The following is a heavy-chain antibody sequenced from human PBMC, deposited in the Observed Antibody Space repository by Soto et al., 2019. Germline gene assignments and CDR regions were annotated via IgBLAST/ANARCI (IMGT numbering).Heavy chain of an antibody. Sequence: QVQLVESGGGVVQPGRSLRLSCAASGFTFSSYAMHWVRQAPGKGLEWVAVISYDGSNKYYADSVKGRFTISRDNSKNTLYLQMNSLRAEDTAVYYCARVEGSSGYYYTFNCDYWGQGTLVTVSS. J-gene: IGHJ4*02. CDR2: ISYDGSNK. V-gene: IGHV3-30-3*01. D-gene: IGHD3-22*01. CDR1: GFTFSSYA. CDR3: ARVEGSSGYYYTFNCDY.